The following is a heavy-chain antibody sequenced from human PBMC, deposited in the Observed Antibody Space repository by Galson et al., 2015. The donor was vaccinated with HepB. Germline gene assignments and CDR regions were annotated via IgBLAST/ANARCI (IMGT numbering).Heavy chain of an antibody. CDR3: TRIGYYYDHQNTFDL. J-gene: IGHJ3*01. D-gene: IGHD3-22*01. Sequence: SLRLSCAASGFTFGDYTMSWFRQAPGKGLVWVGFIRSKAYGGTTEYAASVKGRFTISRDDSKSIAYLQMNSLKTEDTAVYYCTRIGYYYDHQNTFDLWGQGTMVTVSS. CDR2: IRSKAYGGTT. CDR1: GFTFGDYT. V-gene: IGHV3-49*03.